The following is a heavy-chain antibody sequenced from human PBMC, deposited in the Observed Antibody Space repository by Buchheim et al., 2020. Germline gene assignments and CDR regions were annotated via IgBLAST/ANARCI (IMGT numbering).Heavy chain of an antibody. D-gene: IGHD6-19*01. CDR3: SRGQRIAVTAEGRSFDY. V-gene: IGHV4-34*01. CDR2: LNHSGST. Sequence: QVQLQQWGAGLLKPSETLSLTCAVYGGSFSGYYWSWIRQPPGKGLEWIGELNHSGSTNYSPSLKSRVTMSVDTSKKQFSLTLDSVTAADTAVYYCSRGQRIAVTAEGRSFDYWGQGTL. CDR1: GGSFSGYY. J-gene: IGHJ4*02.